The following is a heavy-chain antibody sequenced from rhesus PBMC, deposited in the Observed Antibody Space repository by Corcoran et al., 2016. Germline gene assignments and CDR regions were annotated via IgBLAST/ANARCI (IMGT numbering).Heavy chain of an antibody. Sequence: QVQLQESGPGLMKPLETLSLTCAVSGGSISSDYWTWIRQPPGKGLEWIGYIYGSGGSTNYNPSLKSRVTLSVDTSKNQFFLKLSSVTAADTAVYYCARESGEGYWGQGVLVTVSS. J-gene: IGHJ4*01. CDR3: ARESGEGY. CDR2: IYGSGGST. V-gene: IGHV4S11*01. D-gene: IGHD1-44*02. CDR1: GGSISSDY.